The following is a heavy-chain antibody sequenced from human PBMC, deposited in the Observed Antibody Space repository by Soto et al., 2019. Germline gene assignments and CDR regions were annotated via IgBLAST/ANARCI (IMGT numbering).Heavy chain of an antibody. CDR3: ARIVVVPAKLYGMDV. V-gene: IGHV4-34*01. CDR1: GGSFSCYY. Sequence: SETLSLTCAVYGGSFSCYYWSWIRQPPGKGLEWIGEINHSGSTNYNPSLKSRVTISVDTSKNQFSLKLSSVTAADTAVYYCARIVVVPAKLYGMDVWGQGTTVTVSS. D-gene: IGHD2-2*01. CDR2: INHSGST. J-gene: IGHJ6*02.